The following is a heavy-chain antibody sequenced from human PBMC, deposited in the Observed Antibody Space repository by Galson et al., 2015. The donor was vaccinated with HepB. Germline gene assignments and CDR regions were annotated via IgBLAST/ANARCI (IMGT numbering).Heavy chain of an antibody. J-gene: IGHJ4*02. Sequence: SVKVSCKASGYTFTSYGISWVRQAPGQGLEWMGWISAYNGNTNYAQKLQGRVTMTTDTSTSTAYMELRSLRSDDTAVYYCARDVPPQPLPRGPYYSFDYWGQGTLVTVSS. D-gene: IGHD1-26*01. CDR1: GYTFTSYG. CDR2: ISAYNGNT. CDR3: ARDVPPQPLPRGPYYSFDY. V-gene: IGHV1-18*04.